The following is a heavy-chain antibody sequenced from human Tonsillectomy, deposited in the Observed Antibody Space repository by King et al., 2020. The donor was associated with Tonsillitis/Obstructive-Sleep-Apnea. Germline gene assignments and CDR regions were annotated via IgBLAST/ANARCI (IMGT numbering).Heavy chain of an antibody. CDR2: INPSDGST. Sequence: QLVQSGAEVKKPGASVKVSCKASGYSFITYYLHWVRQAPGQGPEWMGIINPSDGSTNYAQKFQGRVTMTRDTSTSTVYMELSSLRSEDTAVYYCARGDSSSWYSIGYWGQGTLVTVSS. V-gene: IGHV1-46*01. CDR3: ARGDSSSWYSIGY. CDR1: GYSFITYY. J-gene: IGHJ4*02. D-gene: IGHD6-13*01.